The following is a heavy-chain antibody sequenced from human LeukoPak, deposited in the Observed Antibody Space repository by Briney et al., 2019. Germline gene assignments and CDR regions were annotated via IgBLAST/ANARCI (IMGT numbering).Heavy chain of an antibody. J-gene: IGHJ3*02. CDR3: AKGDALDI. V-gene: IGHV3-30*18. CDR1: GFTFSSYG. CDR2: ISYDGSNK. Sequence: GRSLRLSCAASGFTFSSYGMHWVRQAPGKGLEWVAVISYDGSNKYYADSVKGRFTISRDNSKNTLYLQMNSLRAEDTAVYYCAKGDALDIWGQGTMVTVSS.